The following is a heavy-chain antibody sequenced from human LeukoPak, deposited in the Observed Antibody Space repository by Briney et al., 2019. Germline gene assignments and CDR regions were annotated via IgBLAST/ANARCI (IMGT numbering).Heavy chain of an antibody. CDR3: ARLHYYGSGVDY. Sequence: GSSVKVSCKASGGTFSSYAISWVRQAPGQGLEWMGGIIPIFGTANYAQKFQGRVTITTDESTSTAYMELSRLRSDNTAVYYCARLHYYGSGVDYWGQGTLVTVSS. J-gene: IGHJ4*02. D-gene: IGHD3-10*01. CDR1: GGTFSSYA. V-gene: IGHV1-69*05. CDR2: IIPIFGTA.